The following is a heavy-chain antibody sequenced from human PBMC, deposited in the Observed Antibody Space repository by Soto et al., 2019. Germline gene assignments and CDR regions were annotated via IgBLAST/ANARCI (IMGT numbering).Heavy chain of an antibody. CDR1: GGSISSGGYY. J-gene: IGHJ3*02. Sequence: SETLSLTCTVSGGSISSGGYYWSWIRQHPGRGLEWIGYIYYSGSTYYNPSRKSRVTISVDTSKNQFSLKLSSVTAADMAVYYCAIEYDYVWGSYRQHDAFDISGQGTMVTVSS. V-gene: IGHV4-31*03. D-gene: IGHD3-16*02. CDR3: AIEYDYVWGSYRQHDAFDI. CDR2: IYYSGST.